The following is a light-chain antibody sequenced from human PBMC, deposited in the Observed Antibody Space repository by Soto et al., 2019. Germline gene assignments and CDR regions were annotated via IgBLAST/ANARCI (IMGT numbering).Light chain of an antibody. V-gene: IGKV1-5*01. CDR2: DAS. Sequence: DIQMTQSPSTLSASVGDRVTITRRARQSISSWLAWYQQKPGKAPKLLIYDASSLESGVPSRFSGSGSGTEFTLTISSLQPDDFATYYCQQYNSYHLAFGQGTKVDIK. CDR1: QSISSW. J-gene: IGKJ1*01. CDR3: QQYNSYHLA.